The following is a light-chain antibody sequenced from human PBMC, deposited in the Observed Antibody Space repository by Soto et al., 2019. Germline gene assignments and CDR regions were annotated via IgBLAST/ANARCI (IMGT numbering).Light chain of an antibody. V-gene: IGLV2-14*01. CDR3: NSFRVNRLYV. CDR1: SSDVCGYNA. Sequence: QSALAQPASVSGSPGQTISISCTGTSSDVCGYNAVSWYQHHPGKAPKLIIYEVTHRPAGVSGRFSASKSGNTASLTITGLQAEDEADYYCNSFRVNRLYVFGTGTKLTVL. J-gene: IGLJ1*01. CDR2: EVT.